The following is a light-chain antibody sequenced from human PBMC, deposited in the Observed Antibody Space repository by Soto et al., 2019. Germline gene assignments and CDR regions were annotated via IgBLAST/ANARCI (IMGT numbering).Light chain of an antibody. J-gene: IGLJ1*01. Sequence: QAVVTQEPSLTVSPGGTVTRTCGSSTGAVTNGHYPYWFQQKPGQAPRTLIYDTTNRHSWTPARFSGSLLGGKAALTLSGAQPEDEAEYYCLLSYNGPYGCGTGTKVTV. CDR3: LLSYNGPYG. CDR2: DTT. CDR1: TGAVTNGHY. V-gene: IGLV7-46*01.